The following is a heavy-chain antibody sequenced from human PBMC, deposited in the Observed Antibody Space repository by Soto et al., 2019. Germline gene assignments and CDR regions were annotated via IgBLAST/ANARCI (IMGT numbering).Heavy chain of an antibody. D-gene: IGHD6-6*01. CDR3: ARALGNSSSPFYYYYGMDV. Sequence: ASVKVSCKASGYTFTSYDINWVRQATGQGLEWMGWMNPNSGNTGYAQKFQGRVTMTRNTSISTAYMELSSLRSEDTAVYYCARALGNSSSPFYYYYGMDVWGQGTTVTVSS. J-gene: IGHJ6*02. V-gene: IGHV1-8*01. CDR2: MNPNSGNT. CDR1: GYTFTSYD.